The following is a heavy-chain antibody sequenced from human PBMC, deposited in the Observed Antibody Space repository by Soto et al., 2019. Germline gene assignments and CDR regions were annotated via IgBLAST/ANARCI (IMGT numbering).Heavy chain of an antibody. J-gene: IGHJ6*02. CDR3: ARDIESVTAKHFFYYYAMDV. V-gene: IGHV1-18*01. Sequence: QGQLVQSGAEVKKPGASVKLSCKASGFTFSNYGLNWVRQAPGQGLEWMGWVSADNGHTNYAQNLKGNIPMTTDKSPSTAYMELRGLTFDDTAVYYCARDIESVTAKHFFYYYAMDVWGQGTTVTVSS. CDR2: VSADNGHT. D-gene: IGHD2-8*01. CDR1: GFTFSNYG.